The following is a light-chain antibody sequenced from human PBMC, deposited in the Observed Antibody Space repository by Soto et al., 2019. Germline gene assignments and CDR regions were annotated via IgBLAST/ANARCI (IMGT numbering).Light chain of an antibody. CDR1: RSDVGANIF. CDR2: AVS. V-gene: IGLV2-14*01. CDR3: SSYTINNSYV. J-gene: IGLJ1*01. Sequence: VLSQPASVSGYPGQPLTISYTGTRSDVGANIFVSWHQQHPGKAPNLMIYAVSSRPSGVSYRFSGSKSGNTASLTISGLQAEDEADYYCSSYTINNSYVFGTGTKVTVL.